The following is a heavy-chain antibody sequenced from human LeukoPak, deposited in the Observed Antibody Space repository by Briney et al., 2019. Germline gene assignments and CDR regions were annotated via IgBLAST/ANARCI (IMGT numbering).Heavy chain of an antibody. CDR1: GGSFSGYY. D-gene: IGHD2/OR15-2a*01. CDR3: ARVANRGVWFDP. V-gene: IGHV4-34*01. J-gene: IGHJ5*02. CDR2: INHSGST. Sequence: SETLPLTCAVYGGSFSGYYWSWIRQPPGKGLEWIGEINHSGSTYYNPSLKSRVTISVDRSKNQFSLKLSSVTAADTAVYYCARVANRGVWFDPWGQGTLVTVSS.